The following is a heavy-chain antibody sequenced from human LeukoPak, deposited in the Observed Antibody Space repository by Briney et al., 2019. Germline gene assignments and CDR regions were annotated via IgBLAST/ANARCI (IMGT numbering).Heavy chain of an antibody. Sequence: GASVKVSCKASGYTFSSYGISWVRQAPGQGLKWMGWISTSNGNTNYAQNLQGRFTMTTDTSTSTAYMELRSLRSDDPAVYYCARDRPPSNWNYGYYMDVWGKGTTVTVSS. D-gene: IGHD1-20*01. CDR1: GYTFSSYG. CDR2: ISTSNGNT. CDR3: ARDRPPSNWNYGYYMDV. J-gene: IGHJ6*03. V-gene: IGHV1-18*01.